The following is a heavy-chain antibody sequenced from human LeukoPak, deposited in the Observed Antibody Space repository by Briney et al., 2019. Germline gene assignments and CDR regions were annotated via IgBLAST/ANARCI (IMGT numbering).Heavy chain of an antibody. CDR2: ISYDGSKT. J-gene: IGHJ4*02. Sequence: PGGSLRLSCAASGFTFNSYWMTWVRQAPGKGLEWVAVISYDGVAVISYDGSKTYYADSVKGRFTISRDNSKNTLYLQMNSLRADDTAVYYCARDSLDYYFDYWGQGTLVTVSS. V-gene: IGHV3-30-3*01. D-gene: IGHD3/OR15-3a*01. CDR3: ARDSLDYYFDY. CDR1: GFTFNSYW.